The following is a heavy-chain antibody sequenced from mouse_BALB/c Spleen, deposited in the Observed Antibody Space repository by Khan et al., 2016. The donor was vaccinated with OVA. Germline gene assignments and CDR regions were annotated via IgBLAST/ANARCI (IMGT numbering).Heavy chain of an antibody. CDR2: IWSGGST. Sequence: QVRLQQSGPGLVQPSQNLSITCTVSGFSLITYGVHWVRQSPGKGLEWLGVIWSGGSTDYNEAFISRLSITKDNSKSQVFFKMTSLPSDDTAIYXFARNSYRYDFTYWGRGTLVTVSS. V-gene: IGHV2-4-1*01. D-gene: IGHD2-12*01. CDR1: GFSLITYG. J-gene: IGHJ3*01. CDR3: ARNSYRYDFTY.